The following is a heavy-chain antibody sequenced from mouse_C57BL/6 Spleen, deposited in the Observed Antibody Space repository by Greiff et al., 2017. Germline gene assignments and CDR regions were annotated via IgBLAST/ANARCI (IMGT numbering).Heavy chain of an antibody. CDR1: GYTFTSYW. D-gene: IGHD1-1*01. CDR2: IHPNSGST. V-gene: IGHV1-64*01. CDR3: ARDYGSLAWFAY. Sequence: LQQPGAELVKPGASVKLSCKASGYTFTSYWMHWVKQRPGQGLEWIGMIHPNSGSTNYNEKFKSKATLTVDKSSSTAYMQLSSLTSEDSAVYYCARDYGSLAWFAYWGQGTLVTVSA. J-gene: IGHJ3*01.